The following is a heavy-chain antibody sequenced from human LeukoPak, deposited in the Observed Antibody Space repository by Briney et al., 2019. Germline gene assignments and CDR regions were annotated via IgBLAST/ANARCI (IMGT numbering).Heavy chain of an antibody. J-gene: IGHJ4*02. D-gene: IGHD3-22*01. CDR1: GFTFTISA. V-gene: IGHV1-58*02. CDR2: IVVGSGNT. Sequence: SVTVSFTSSGFTFTISAMQWVRQARGQRLEWIGWIVVGSGNTNYAQKFQERVTITRDMSTSTAYMELSSLRSEDTAVYYCAAAPNYYDSSGYSYWGQGTLVTVSS. CDR3: AAAPNYYDSSGYSY.